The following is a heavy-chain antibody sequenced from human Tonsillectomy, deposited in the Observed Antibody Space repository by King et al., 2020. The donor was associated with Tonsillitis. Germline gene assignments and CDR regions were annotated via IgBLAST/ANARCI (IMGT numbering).Heavy chain of an antibody. V-gene: IGHV3-23*04. CDR3: AKGAGYCSGGSCYYALDY. CDR2: ISGSGGST. J-gene: IGHJ4*02. D-gene: IGHD2-15*01. CDR1: GFTFSSYA. Sequence: VQLVESGGGLVQPGGSLRLSCAASGFTFSSYAMSWVRQAPGKGLEWGSAISGSGGSTYYADSVKGRFSISRDNSKNTLYLQMNSLRAEDTAVYYCAKGAGYCSGGSCYYALDYWGQGTLVTVSS.